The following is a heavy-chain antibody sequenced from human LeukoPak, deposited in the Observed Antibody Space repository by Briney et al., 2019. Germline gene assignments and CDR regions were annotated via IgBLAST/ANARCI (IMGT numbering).Heavy chain of an antibody. Sequence: SVKVSCKASGGTFISYAISWVRQAPGQGLEWMGGIIPIFGKANYAQKFQGRGTITTDEPTSTAYMELSSLRSEDTAVYYCARASYGYSSFDYWGQGTLVTVSS. D-gene: IGHD5-24*01. CDR1: GGTFISYA. CDR2: IIPIFGKA. CDR3: ARASYGYSSFDY. V-gene: IGHV1-69*05. J-gene: IGHJ4*02.